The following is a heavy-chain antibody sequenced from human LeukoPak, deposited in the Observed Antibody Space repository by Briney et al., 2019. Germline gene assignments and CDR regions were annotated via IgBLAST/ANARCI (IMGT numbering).Heavy chain of an antibody. Sequence: PSETLSLTCAVYGGSFSGYYWSWIRQPPGKGLEWIGEINHSRSTNYNPSLKSRVTISVDTSKNQFSLKLSSVTAADTAVYYCARGLSPFDYWGQGTLVTVSS. CDR1: GGSFSGYY. CDR2: INHSRST. CDR3: ARGLSPFDY. D-gene: IGHD5/OR15-5a*01. V-gene: IGHV4-34*01. J-gene: IGHJ4*02.